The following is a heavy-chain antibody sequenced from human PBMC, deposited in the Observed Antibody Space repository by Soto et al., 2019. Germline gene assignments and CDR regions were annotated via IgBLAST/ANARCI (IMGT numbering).Heavy chain of an antibody. J-gene: IGHJ5*01. CDR2: ISAYIGDT. Sequence: ASVKVSCKTSGYIFSSYGISWVRQAPGQGLEWMGWISAYIGDTKYAQTLQGRVTMTTDTSTKTAYMELRSLRFDDTAVYYCARVAVAGTSPRPHGFDSWGQGTLVTVSS. CDR3: ARVAVAGTSPRPHGFDS. V-gene: IGHV1-18*01. CDR1: GYIFSSYG. D-gene: IGHD6-19*01.